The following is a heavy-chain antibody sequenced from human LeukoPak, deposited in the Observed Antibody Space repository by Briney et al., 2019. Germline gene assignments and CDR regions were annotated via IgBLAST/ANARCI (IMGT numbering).Heavy chain of an antibody. J-gene: IGHJ4*02. CDR1: GGSISSSHYY. D-gene: IGHD3-22*01. V-gene: IGHV4-39*01. CDR2: IYYGVNT. CDR3: ARERYYYDSSSEGNY. Sequence: SGTLSLTCTVSGGSISSSHYYWGWIRQPPGKGLEWIGRIYYGVNTYYNPSLKSRVAISVDTSKNQFSLKLTSVTAADTAVYYCARERYYYDSSSEGNYWGQGTLVTV.